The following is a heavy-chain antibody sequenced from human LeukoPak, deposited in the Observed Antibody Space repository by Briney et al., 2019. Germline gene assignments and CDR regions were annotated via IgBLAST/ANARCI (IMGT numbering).Heavy chain of an antibody. CDR1: GFTFRNFW. CDR3: AKGKISATGGLDY. Sequence: GGSLRLSCAASGFTFRNFWMTWVRQAPGKGLEWVSSITDSGDGTYYADSVKGRFTISRDNSKKTLYLQMNSLRAEDAAIYYCAKGKISATGGLDYWGQGTLVTVSS. J-gene: IGHJ4*02. D-gene: IGHD6-13*01. CDR2: ITDSGDGT. V-gene: IGHV3-23*01.